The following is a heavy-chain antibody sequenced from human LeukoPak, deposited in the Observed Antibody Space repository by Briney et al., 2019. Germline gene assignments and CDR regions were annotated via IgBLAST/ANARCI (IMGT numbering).Heavy chain of an antibody. CDR1: GGSINSRSYY. CDR2: VYYGGTT. D-gene: IGHD4-17*01. CDR3: ARRATTVTTGYYYYYMDV. Sequence: PSETLSLTCTVSGGSINSRSYYWGWIRQPPGKGLEWIGSVYYGGTTYYNPSLKSRVTISEDTSKNQFSPKLSSVTAADTAVYYCARRATTVTTGYYYYYMDVWGKGTTVTVSS. J-gene: IGHJ6*03. V-gene: IGHV4-39*01.